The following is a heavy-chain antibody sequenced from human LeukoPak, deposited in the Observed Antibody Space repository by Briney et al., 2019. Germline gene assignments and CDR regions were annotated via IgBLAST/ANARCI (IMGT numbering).Heavy chain of an antibody. Sequence: GGSLRLSCAASGFTFSTYWMSWVRQAPGKGLEWVANIKEDGSEKYYGDSVKGRFTISRDNAKNSLYLQMNSLRAEDTAVYYCARKGRVGAYDYWGQGTLVTVSS. CDR1: GFTFSTYW. J-gene: IGHJ4*02. CDR3: ARKGRVGAYDY. V-gene: IGHV3-7*03. D-gene: IGHD1-26*01. CDR2: IKEDGSEK.